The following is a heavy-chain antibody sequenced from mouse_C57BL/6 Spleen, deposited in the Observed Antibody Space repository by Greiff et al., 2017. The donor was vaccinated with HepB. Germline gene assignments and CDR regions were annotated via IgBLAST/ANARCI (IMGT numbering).Heavy chain of an antibody. J-gene: IGHJ1*03. CDR1: GFSLSTSGMG. V-gene: IGHV8-12*01. CDR3: ARKGYGIYWYFDV. D-gene: IGHD1-1*01. Sequence: LKESGPGILQSSQTLSLTCSFSGFSLSTSGMGVSWLRQPSGKGLEWLAHIYWDDDKRYNPSLKSRLTISKDTSRNQVFLKITSVDTADTATYYCARKGYGIYWYFDVWGTGTTVTVSS. CDR2: IYWDDDK.